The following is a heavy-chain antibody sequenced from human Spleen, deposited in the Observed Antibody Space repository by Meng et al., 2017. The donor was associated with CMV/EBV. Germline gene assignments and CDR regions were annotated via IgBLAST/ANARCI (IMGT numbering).Heavy chain of an antibody. J-gene: IGHJ4*02. CDR1: GYGLSDTL. Sequence: GYGLSDTLIGWVRRMPGKGQGWRGIIYPDDTDVRYRPTFQGQITISADKSITTAYLHWSSLKASDTAMYYCARKPPYDIWSGYHFDYWGQGTLVTVSS. CDR2: IYPDDTDV. CDR3: ARKPPYDIWSGYHFDY. D-gene: IGHD3/OR15-3a*01. V-gene: IGHV5-51*01.